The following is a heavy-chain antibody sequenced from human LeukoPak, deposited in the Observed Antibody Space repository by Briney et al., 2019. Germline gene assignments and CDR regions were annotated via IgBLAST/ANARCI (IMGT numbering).Heavy chain of an antibody. CDR1: GGSISSSSYY. J-gene: IGHJ5*02. CDR2: IYYCGST. V-gene: IGHV4-39*01. Sequence: SETLSLTCTVSGGSISSSSYYWVWIRHPPGKGLEWIGSIYYCGSTYYNPSLKSRVTISVDTSQNQFSLGLSSVNAAETAVLYCARHGGASGSDYSGFDPWGQGTLVTVSS. CDR3: ARHGGASGSDYSGFDP. D-gene: IGHD3-10*01.